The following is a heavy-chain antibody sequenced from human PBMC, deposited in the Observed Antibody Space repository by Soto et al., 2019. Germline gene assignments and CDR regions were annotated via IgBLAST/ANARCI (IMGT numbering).Heavy chain of an antibody. J-gene: IGHJ4*02. CDR2: IYYSGST. V-gene: IGHV4-39*01. CDR3: ARRYGSAIDY. D-gene: IGHD1-26*01. Sequence: PSDTLSLTCTVSGGSISISSYYWGWIRQPPGKGLEWIGSIYYSGSTYYNPSLKSRVTISVDTSKNQFSLKLSSVTAADTAVYYCARRYGSAIDYWGQGTLVT. CDR1: GGSISISSYY.